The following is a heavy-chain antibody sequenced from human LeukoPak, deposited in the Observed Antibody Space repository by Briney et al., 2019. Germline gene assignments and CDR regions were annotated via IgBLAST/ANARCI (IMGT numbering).Heavy chain of an antibody. CDR3: ARQVSKSTTFDY. Sequence: GGSLRLSCAASGFAFSSYWLSWVRQAPGMGLEGVAAIKQDGSETYYVGSVKGRFTISRDNAKNSLYLQMNSLRAEDTAVYYCARQVSKSTTFDYWGQGTLVTVSS. V-gene: IGHV3-7*01. J-gene: IGHJ4*02. CDR2: IKQDGSET. D-gene: IGHD2/OR15-2a*01. CDR1: GFAFSSYW.